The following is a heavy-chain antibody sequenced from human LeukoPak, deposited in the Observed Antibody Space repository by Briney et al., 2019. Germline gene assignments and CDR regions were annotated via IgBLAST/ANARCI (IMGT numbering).Heavy chain of an antibody. CDR2: ISGSGGST. Sequence: GGSLRLSCAASGFTFSSYAMNWVRQAPGKGLEWVSAISGSGGSTYYADSVKGRFTISRDNSKNTLYLQMNTLRAEDTAVYYCAKSDALYYYALDVWGQGTTVTVSS. CDR1: GFTFSSYA. V-gene: IGHV3-23*01. D-gene: IGHD2-2*01. J-gene: IGHJ6*02. CDR3: AKSDALYYYALDV.